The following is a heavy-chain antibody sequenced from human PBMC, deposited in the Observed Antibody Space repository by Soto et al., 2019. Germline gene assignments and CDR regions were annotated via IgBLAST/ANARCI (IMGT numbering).Heavy chain of an antibody. D-gene: IGHD6-19*01. CDR3: ARIGSGCSWALDI. V-gene: IGHV3-21*03. CDR1: GFTFISYS. Sequence: GGSLRLSCAASGFTFISYSMNWVRQAPGKGLEWVSSISSSSSYIYYADSVKGRFTISKDTSKNQVVLTMTNMDPVDTATYYCARIGSGCSWALDIWGQGTMVTVSS. J-gene: IGHJ3*02. CDR2: ISSSSSYI.